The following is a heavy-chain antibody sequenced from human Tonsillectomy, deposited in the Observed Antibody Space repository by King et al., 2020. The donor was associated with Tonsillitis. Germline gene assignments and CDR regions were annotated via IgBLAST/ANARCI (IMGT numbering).Heavy chain of an antibody. CDR1: GFTFSDYY. CDR2: ISSSSSYT. V-gene: IGHV3-11*06. J-gene: IGHJ6*02. CDR3: ARELGGGSGNYYYGMDV. D-gene: IGHD3-10*01. Sequence: VQLVESGGGLVKPGGSLRLSCAASGFTFSDYYMSWIRQAPGKGLEWVSYISSSSSYTNYADSVKGRITISRDNAKNSLYLQMNSLRAEDTAVYYCARELGGGSGNYYYGMDVWGQGTTVTVSS.